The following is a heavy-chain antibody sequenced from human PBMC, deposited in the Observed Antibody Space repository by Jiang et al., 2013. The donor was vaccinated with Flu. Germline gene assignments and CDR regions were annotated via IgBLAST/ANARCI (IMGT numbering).Heavy chain of an antibody. Sequence: LLKPSETLSLTCTVSGGSISSYYWSWIRQPPGKGLEWIGYIYYSGSTNYNPSLKSRVTISVDTSKNQFSLRLSSVTAADTAVYYCARSGTGDDSSGYLYYFDYWGQGTLVTVSS. CDR2: IYYSGST. V-gene: IGHV4-59*01. CDR3: ARSGTGDDSSGYLYYFDY. D-gene: IGHD3-22*01. J-gene: IGHJ4*02. CDR1: GGSISSYY.